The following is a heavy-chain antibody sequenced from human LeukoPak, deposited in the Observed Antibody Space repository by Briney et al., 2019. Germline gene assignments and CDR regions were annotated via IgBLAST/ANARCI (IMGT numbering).Heavy chain of an antibody. CDR2: IWYDGSNK. CDR1: GFTFSSYG. Sequence: GGSLRLSCAASGFTFSSYGMHWVRQAPGKGLEWVAVIWYDGSNKYYADSVKGRFTISRDNSKNTLYLQMNSLRAEDTAVYYCARDEQWQTFDYWAREPWSPSPQ. V-gene: IGHV3-33*01. CDR3: ARDEQWQTFDY. J-gene: IGHJ4*02. D-gene: IGHD6-19*01.